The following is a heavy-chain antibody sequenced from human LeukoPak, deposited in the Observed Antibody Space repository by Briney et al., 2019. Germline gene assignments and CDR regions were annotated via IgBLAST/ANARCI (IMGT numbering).Heavy chain of an antibody. CDR2: IWYDGSNK. Sequence: PGGSLRLSCAASGFPFSSYGMHWVRPAPGKGLEWVAVIWYDGSNKYYADSVKGRFTISRDNSKNTLYLQMNSLRAEDTAVYYCARGEGYFDYWGQGTLVTVSS. CDR3: ARGEGYFDY. V-gene: IGHV3-33*01. CDR1: GFPFSSYG. J-gene: IGHJ4*02.